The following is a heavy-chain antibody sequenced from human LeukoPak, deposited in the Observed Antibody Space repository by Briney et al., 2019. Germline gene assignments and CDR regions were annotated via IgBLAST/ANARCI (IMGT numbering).Heavy chain of an antibody. V-gene: IGHV3-48*04. CDR2: ISSSSSTI. Sequence: PGGSLRLSCVASGFTFSSYSMNWVRQAPGKGLEWVSYISSSSSTIYYADSVKGRFTISRDNAKNSLYLQMNSLRAEDTAVYYCARDVDDYDSSGYYHSPWGQGTLVTVSS. J-gene: IGHJ4*02. CDR1: GFTFSSYS. D-gene: IGHD3-22*01. CDR3: ARDVDDYDSSGYYHSP.